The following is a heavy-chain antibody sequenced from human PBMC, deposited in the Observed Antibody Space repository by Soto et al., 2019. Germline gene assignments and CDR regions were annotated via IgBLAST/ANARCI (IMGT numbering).Heavy chain of an antibody. CDR3: AKDRLRYSSGWYPDY. V-gene: IGHV3-30*18. Sequence: ESGGGVVQPGRSLRLSCAASGFTFSSYGMHWVRQAPGKGLEWVAVISYDGSNKYYADSVKGRFTISRDNSKNTLYLQMNSLRAEDTAVYYCAKDRLRYSSGWYPDYWGQGTLVTVSS. D-gene: IGHD6-19*01. CDR1: GFTFSSYG. J-gene: IGHJ4*02. CDR2: ISYDGSNK.